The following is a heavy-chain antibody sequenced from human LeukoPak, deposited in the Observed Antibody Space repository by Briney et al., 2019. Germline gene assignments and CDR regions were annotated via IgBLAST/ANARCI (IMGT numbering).Heavy chain of an antibody. Sequence: GGSLRLSCEGSGFSFSRYWMHWVRQAPGKGLAWVSRIRTDGGTKYYADSVKGRFTVSRDNARNTLYLQMDSLRVDDTAVYYCARDWAWGGFDHWGQGTLVTVSS. CDR1: GFSFSRYW. V-gene: IGHV3-74*01. D-gene: IGHD3-16*01. J-gene: IGHJ4*02. CDR2: IRTDGGTK. CDR3: ARDWAWGGFDH.